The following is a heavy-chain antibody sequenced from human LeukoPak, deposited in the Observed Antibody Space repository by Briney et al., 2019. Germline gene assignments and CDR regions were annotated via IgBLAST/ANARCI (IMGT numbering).Heavy chain of an antibody. CDR2: MSSAGRTI. CDR1: GFPFSDYY. V-gene: IGHV3-11*04. Sequence: GGSLRLSCAASGFPFSDYYMSWIRQAPGKGLEWVAFMSSAGRTIYYADSVKGRFTVSRDEAKNSLYLQMNSLRAEDTALYYCARDLPVAAADFWGQGTLVTVSS. J-gene: IGHJ4*02. CDR3: ARDLPVAAADF. D-gene: IGHD6-13*01.